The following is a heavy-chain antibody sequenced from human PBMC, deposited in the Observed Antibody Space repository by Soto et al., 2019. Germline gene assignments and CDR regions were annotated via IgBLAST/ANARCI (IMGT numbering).Heavy chain of an antibody. J-gene: IGHJ6*02. CDR3: ARGHYDFWSGYYYYGMDV. Sequence: HPVGSLRLSCAASGFTVSSNYMSWVRQAPGKGLEWVSVIYSGGSTYYADSVKGRFTISRDNSKNTLYLQMNSLRAEGTAVYYCARGHYDFWSGYYYYGMDVWGQGTTVTVSS. CDR1: GFTVSSNY. V-gene: IGHV3-53*01. CDR2: IYSGGST. D-gene: IGHD3-3*01.